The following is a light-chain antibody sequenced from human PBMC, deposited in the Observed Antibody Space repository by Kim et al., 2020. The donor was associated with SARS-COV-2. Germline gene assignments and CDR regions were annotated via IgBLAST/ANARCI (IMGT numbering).Light chain of an antibody. J-gene: IGKJ1*01. V-gene: IGKV3-15*01. CDR1: RSDKSN. Sequence: PGEAAAASSRATSRSDKSNYAWCQQKAGQAPRLLIYSVATRATGIPDRLSGSGSGTEFTLTITRLETEEFAVYYCQQYNNSLQTFGQGTKVDIK. CDR3: QQYNNSLQT. CDR2: SVA.